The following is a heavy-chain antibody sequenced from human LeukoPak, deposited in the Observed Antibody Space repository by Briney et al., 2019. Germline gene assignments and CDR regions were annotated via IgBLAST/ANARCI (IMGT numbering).Heavy chain of an antibody. V-gene: IGHV4-59*01. J-gene: IGHJ5*02. D-gene: IGHD6-19*01. CDR2: IYYSGST. CDR3: ARIGVAGFDP. Sequence: SETLSLTCTVSGDSISSYYCSWIRQPPGKGLEWIGYIYYSGSTNYNPSLKSRVTISVDTSKNQFSLKLSSVTAADTAVYYCARIGVAGFDPWGQGTLVTVSS. CDR1: GDSISSYY.